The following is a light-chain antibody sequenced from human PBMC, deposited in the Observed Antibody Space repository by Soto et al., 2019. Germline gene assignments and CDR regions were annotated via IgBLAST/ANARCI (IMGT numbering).Light chain of an antibody. CDR1: QSISSW. Sequence: ASVGDRVTTTCRASQSISSWLAWYQQKPGKAPKLLIYDASSLESGVPSRFSGSGSGTEFTLTISSLQPDDFATYYCQQYNSYRTFGQGTKV. CDR3: QQYNSYRT. J-gene: IGKJ1*01. CDR2: DAS. V-gene: IGKV1-5*01.